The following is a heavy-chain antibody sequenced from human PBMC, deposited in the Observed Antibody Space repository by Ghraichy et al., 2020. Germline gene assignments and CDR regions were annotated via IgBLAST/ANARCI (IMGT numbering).Heavy chain of an antibody. CDR1: GFTFSSYS. D-gene: IGHD1-26*01. V-gene: IGHV3-21*01. CDR2: ISSSSSYI. Sequence: GGSLRLSCAASGFTFSSYSMNWVRQAPGKGLEWVSSISSSSSYIYYADSVKGRFTISRDNAKNSLYLQMNSLRAEDTAVYYCARDKGGSYYGYYYYGMDVWGQGTTVTVSS. CDR3: ARDKGGSYYGYYYYGMDV. J-gene: IGHJ6*02.